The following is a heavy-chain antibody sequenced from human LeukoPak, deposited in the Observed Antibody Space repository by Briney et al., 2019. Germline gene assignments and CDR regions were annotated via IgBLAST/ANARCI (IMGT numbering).Heavy chain of an antibody. Sequence: GGSLGCSCAASAFTCGDYYMSWVRQAPGKGLEWVSYISSSGSTIYYADSVKGRFTISRDNAKNSLYLQMNSLRAEDTAVYYCAREGTAEGYFDYWGQGTLVTVSS. CDR3: AREGTAEGYFDY. D-gene: IGHD1-1*01. J-gene: IGHJ4*02. CDR1: AFTCGDYY. CDR2: ISSSGSTI. V-gene: IGHV3-11*01.